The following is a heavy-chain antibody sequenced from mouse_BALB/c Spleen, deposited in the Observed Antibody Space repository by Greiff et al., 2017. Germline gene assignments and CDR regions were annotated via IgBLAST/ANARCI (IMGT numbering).Heavy chain of an antibody. CDR3: ATYDMGAYWYFDV. CDR1: GYSFTGYY. CDR2: ISCYNGAT. J-gene: IGHJ1*01. D-gene: IGHD2-14*01. V-gene: IGHV1S34*01. Sequence: LVKTGASVKISCKASGYSFTGYYMHWVKQSHGKSLEWIGYISCYNGATSYNQKFKGKATFTVDTSSSTAYMQFNSLTSEDSAVYYCATYDMGAYWYFDVWGAGTTVTVSS.